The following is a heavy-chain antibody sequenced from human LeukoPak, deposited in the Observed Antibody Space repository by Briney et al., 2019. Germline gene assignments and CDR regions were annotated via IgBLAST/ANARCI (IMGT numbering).Heavy chain of an antibody. CDR1: GYTLTELS. CDR3: ARDGRRDGYNQ. J-gene: IGHJ4*02. CDR2: ISAYNGNT. V-gene: IGHV1-18*01. D-gene: IGHD5-12*01. Sequence: GASVKVSCKVSGYTLTELSMHWVRQAPGQGLEWMGWISAYNGNTNYTQKLQGRVTMTTDTSTSTAYMELRSLRSDDTAVYYCARDGRRDGYNQWGQGTLVTVSS.